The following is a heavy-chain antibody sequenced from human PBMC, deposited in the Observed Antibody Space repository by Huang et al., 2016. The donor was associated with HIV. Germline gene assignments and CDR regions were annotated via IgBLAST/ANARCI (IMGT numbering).Heavy chain of an antibody. V-gene: IGHV3-23*01. CDR2: ISASGDTK. J-gene: IGHJ4*02. CDR1: GSTFNIYA. D-gene: IGHD1-26*01. Sequence: EVRLLESGGRLVQSGESLRLSCAASGSTFNIYAVSWVRQASGKGLEWGAGISASGDTKNYPASVKGRFTISRDNSRGILYLQMSSLGVEATAMYYCAKPYSGSSNQVFDYWGQGTMVTVSS. CDR3: AKPYSGSSNQVFDY.